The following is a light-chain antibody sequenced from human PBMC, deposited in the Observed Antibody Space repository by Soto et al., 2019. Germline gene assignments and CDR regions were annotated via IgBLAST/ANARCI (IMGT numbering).Light chain of an antibody. CDR3: QQYDDSMT. J-gene: IGKJ1*01. CDR2: DAS. Sequence: EIVLTQSPATLSLSPGERATLSCRASQSVSSYLAWYQQKPGQAPRLLIYDASNRATGIPARFSGSGSGTDFTLTISRLEPEDFAVYHCQQYDDSMTFGQGTKVEVK. CDR1: QSVSSY. V-gene: IGKV3-11*01.